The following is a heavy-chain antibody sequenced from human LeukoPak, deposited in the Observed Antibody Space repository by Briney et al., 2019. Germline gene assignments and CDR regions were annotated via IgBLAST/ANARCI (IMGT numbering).Heavy chain of an antibody. V-gene: IGHV3-15*01. CDR1: DFNFNYVW. D-gene: IGHD1-26*01. CDR3: TTERNWELLRPYGMNI. Sequence: GGSLRLSCAASDFNFNYVWMSWVRQAPGKGLEWVGRIKTKIDGETTDYAAPVKGRFTISRDDSKSTLYLQMNRLQTEDSAVYYCTTERNWELLRPYGMNIWGQGTTVTASS. J-gene: IGHJ6*02. CDR2: IKTKIDGETT.